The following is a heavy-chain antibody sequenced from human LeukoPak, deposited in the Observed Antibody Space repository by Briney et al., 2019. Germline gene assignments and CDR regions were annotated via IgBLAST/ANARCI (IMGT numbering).Heavy chain of an antibody. CDR2: IRQDGAER. CDR3: ARAPYFESSGPL. D-gene: IGHD3-22*01. Sequence: PGGSLRLSCAASRFTFSNHWMSWVRQAPGKGLEWVANIRQDGAERYYVDSVKGRFTISRDNAKNSVYLEMNSLRVEDTAVYFCARAPYFESSGPLWGQGTLVTVSP. CDR1: RFTFSNHW. V-gene: IGHV3-7*01. J-gene: IGHJ4*02.